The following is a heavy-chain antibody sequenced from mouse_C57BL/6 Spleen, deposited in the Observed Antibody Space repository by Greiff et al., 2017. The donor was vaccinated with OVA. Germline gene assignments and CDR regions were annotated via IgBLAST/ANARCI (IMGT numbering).Heavy chain of an antibody. CDR2: IYPGSGST. CDR1: GYTFTSYW. D-gene: IGHD2-3*01. J-gene: IGHJ4*01. V-gene: IGHV1-55*01. CDR3: ASRGLLRPYAMDY. Sequence: QVQLQQPGAELVKPGASVKMSCKASGYTFTSYWITWVKQRPGQGLEWIGDIYPGSGSTNYNEKFKSKATLTVDTSSSTAYMQLSSLTSEDSAVYYCASRGLLRPYAMDYWGQGTSVTVSS.